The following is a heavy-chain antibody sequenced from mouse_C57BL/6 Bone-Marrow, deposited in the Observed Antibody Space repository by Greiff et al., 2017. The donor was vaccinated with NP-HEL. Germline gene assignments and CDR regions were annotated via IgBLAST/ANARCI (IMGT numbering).Heavy chain of an antibody. J-gene: IGHJ2*01. D-gene: IGHD1-1*01. CDR1: GYNFTSYW. CDR2: IHPSDSDT. V-gene: IGHV1-74*01. Sequence: VQLQQSGAELVKPGASVKVSCTASGYNFTSYWMHWVKQRPGQGLEWIGRIHPSDSDTNYNQKFKGKATLTVDKSSSTAYMQLSSLTSEDSAGYYCAISITTVLATKMWFDDRGQGITLTFA. CDR3: AISITTVLATKMWFDD.